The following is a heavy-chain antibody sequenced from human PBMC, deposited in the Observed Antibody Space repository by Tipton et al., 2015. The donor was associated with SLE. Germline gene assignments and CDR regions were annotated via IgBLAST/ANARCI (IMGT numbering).Heavy chain of an antibody. Sequence: SLRLSCAASGFSFHYYEMNWVRQAPGKGLEWVSSISSSSSYIYYADSVKGRFTISRDNAKNSLYLQMNSLRAEDTALYYCAKDLRPMDSGSRSAFDIWGQGTMVTVSS. CDR1: GFSFHYYE. J-gene: IGHJ3*02. D-gene: IGHD1-26*01. CDR3: AKDLRPMDSGSRSAFDI. CDR2: ISSSSSYI. V-gene: IGHV3-21*04.